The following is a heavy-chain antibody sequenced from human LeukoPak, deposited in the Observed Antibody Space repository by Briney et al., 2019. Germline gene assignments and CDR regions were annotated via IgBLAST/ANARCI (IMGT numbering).Heavy chain of an antibody. D-gene: IGHD3-10*01. J-gene: IGHJ4*02. CDR2: IYYSGST. Sequence: ASETLSLTCTVSGGSISSYYWRWIRQPPGKGLEWIGYIYYSGSTNYNPSLKSRVTISVDTSKNQFSLKLSSVTAADTAVYYCARGDGTFDYWGQGTLVTVSS. CDR1: GGSISSYY. CDR3: ARGDGTFDY. V-gene: IGHV4-59*08.